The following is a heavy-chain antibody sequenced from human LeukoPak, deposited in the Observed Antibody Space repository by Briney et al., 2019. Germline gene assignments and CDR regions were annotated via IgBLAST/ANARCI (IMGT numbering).Heavy chain of an antibody. D-gene: IGHD3-9*01. Sequence: GGSLRLSCAASGFTFSSYSMNWVRQAPGKGLEWVSSISSSSSYIYYADSVKGRFTISRDNAKNSLYLQMNSLRAEDTAAYYCARGRHYDILTGYLNPYYFDYWGQGTLVTVSS. J-gene: IGHJ4*02. CDR1: GFTFSSYS. CDR3: ARGRHYDILTGYLNPYYFDY. V-gene: IGHV3-21*01. CDR2: ISSSSSYI.